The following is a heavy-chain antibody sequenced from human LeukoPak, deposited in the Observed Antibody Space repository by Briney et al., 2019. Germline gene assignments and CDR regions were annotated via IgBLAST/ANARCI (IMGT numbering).Heavy chain of an antibody. CDR1: GYSISSGYY. J-gene: IGHJ4*02. CDR3: ARRYSSGWYLRRYFDY. Sequence: PSETLSLTCAVSGYSISSGYYWGWIRQPPGKGLEWIGSIYHSGSTYYNPSLKSRVTISVDTSKNQFSLTLSSVTAADTAVYYCARRYSSGWYLRRYFDYWGQGTLVTVSS. V-gene: IGHV4-38-2*01. D-gene: IGHD6-19*01. CDR2: IYHSGST.